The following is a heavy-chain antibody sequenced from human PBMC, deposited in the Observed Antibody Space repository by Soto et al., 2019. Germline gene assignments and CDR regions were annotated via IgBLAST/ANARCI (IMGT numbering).Heavy chain of an antibody. Sequence: PGESLKISCKGSGYSFAGYWITWVRQKPGKGLEWMGRIDPSDSQTYYSPSFRGHVTISVTKSITTVFLQWRSLRASDTAMYYCARQIYDSDTGPNFQYYFDSWGQGTPVTVS. D-gene: IGHD3-22*01. V-gene: IGHV5-10-1*01. CDR2: IDPSDSQT. J-gene: IGHJ4*02. CDR1: GYSFAGYW. CDR3: ARQIYDSDTGPNFQYYFDS.